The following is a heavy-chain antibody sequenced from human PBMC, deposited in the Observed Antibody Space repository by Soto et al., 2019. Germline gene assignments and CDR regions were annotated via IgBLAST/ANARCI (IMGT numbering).Heavy chain of an antibody. J-gene: IGHJ3*02. CDR2: IWFDGANK. V-gene: IGHV3-33*01. CDR3: ARDRRERKGSGSYYDDAFDI. CDR1: GFTFRTYD. Sequence: QVHLVESGGGVVQPGRSLRLSCAASGFTFRTYDMYWVRQAPGKGLEWVANIWFDGANKYYADSVKGRFTISRDNSKNTLYLQMYSLRAEDTAVYYCARDRRERKGSGSYYDDAFDIWGQGTMVTVSS. D-gene: IGHD3-10*01.